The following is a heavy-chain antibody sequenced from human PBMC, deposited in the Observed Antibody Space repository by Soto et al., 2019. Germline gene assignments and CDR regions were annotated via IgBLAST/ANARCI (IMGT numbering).Heavy chain of an antibody. CDR3: AKDFSYGLLDQSGKEYYFYGMDV. Sequence: PGGALRLSCAASGFILKSFGMHWVRQAPGKGLESAEVISHDGSEDYYANSVKGRFTISRDNAKNRLYLQMKGLRAEETAFYYCAKDFSYGLLDQSGKEYYFYGMDVWGQGTTVTVSS. V-gene: IGHV3-30*18. D-gene: IGHD3-10*01. J-gene: IGHJ6*01. CDR1: GFILKSFG. CDR2: ISHDGSED.